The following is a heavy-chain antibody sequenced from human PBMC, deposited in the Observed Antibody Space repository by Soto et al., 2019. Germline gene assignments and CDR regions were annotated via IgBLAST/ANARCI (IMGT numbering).Heavy chain of an antibody. Sequence: GGSLRLSCAASGFTFSTYGMQWVRQAPGKGLEWVAFISSDGYIKYYVDSVRGRFTGATDNSKNTMFLEMNSLRAEDTAVYYCARDFMLSGGHYGPMKCYNGMDVWGQGTTVTVSS. V-gene: IGHV3-30*03. D-gene: IGHD3-10*01. J-gene: IGHJ6*02. CDR1: GFTFSTYG. CDR3: ARDFMLSGGHYGPMKCYNGMDV. CDR2: ISSDGYIK.